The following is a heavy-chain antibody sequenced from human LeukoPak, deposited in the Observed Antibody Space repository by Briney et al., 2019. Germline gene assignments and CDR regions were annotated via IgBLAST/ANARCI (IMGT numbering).Heavy chain of an antibody. Sequence: GSSVKVSCKASGGTFSSYAISWVRQAPGQGLEWMGGIIPIFGTANYAQKFQGRVTITADESTSTAYMELSSLRSEDTAVYYCARSTQLDRYYYGMDVWGQGTTVTVSS. V-gene: IGHV1-69*01. CDR3: ARSTQLDRYYYGMDV. CDR2: IIPIFGTA. D-gene: IGHD1-1*01. J-gene: IGHJ6*02. CDR1: GGTFSSYA.